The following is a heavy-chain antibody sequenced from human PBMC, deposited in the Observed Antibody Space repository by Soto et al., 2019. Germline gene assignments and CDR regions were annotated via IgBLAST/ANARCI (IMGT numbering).Heavy chain of an antibody. J-gene: IGHJ6*02. Sequence: QVQLQESGPGLVKPSETLSLTCTVSGGSVSSGSYYWSWIRQPPGKGLEWIGYIYYSGSTNYNPSLKSRVTISVDTSKRPLSLKLSSVTAADTAVYYCAIDSPPTIVGVVFGMDVWGQGTTVTVSS. V-gene: IGHV4-61*01. CDR1: GGSVSSGSYY. CDR3: AIDSPPTIVGVVFGMDV. D-gene: IGHD3-3*01. CDR2: IYYSGST.